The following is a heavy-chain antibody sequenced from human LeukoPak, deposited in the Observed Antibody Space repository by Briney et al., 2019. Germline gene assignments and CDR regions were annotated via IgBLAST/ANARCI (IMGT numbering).Heavy chain of an antibody. CDR1: GYTFTGYY. Sequence: ASVKVSCKASGYTFTGYYMHWVRQAPGQGLEWMGWINPNSGGTNYAQKFQGRVTMTRDTSISTAYMELSRLRSDDTAVYHCARGPVWFGEFVYYMDVWGKGTTVTVSS. CDR2: INPNSGGT. D-gene: IGHD3-10*01. V-gene: IGHV1-2*02. CDR3: ARGPVWFGEFVYYMDV. J-gene: IGHJ6*03.